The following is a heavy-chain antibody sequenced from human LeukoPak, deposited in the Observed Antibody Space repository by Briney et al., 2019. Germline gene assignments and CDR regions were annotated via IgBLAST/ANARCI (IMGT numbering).Heavy chain of an antibody. CDR3: ARDQAGTMARGVVDAFDI. V-gene: IGHV1-2*02. CDR1: GYTFADFY. D-gene: IGHD3-10*01. Sequence: ASVKVSCKASGYTFADFYIHWVRQAPGKGLEWMGWIYPKSGGTNSAQKFQGRVTMTTDTSASTAYMELRSLRPDDTAVYYCARDQAGTMARGVVDAFDIWGQGTMVTVSS. J-gene: IGHJ3*02. CDR2: IYPKSGGT.